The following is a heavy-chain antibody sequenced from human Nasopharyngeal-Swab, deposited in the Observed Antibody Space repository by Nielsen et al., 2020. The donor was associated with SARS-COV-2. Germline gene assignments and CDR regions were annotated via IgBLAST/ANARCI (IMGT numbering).Heavy chain of an antibody. CDR2: IRSKANSYAT. Sequence: GESLKISCAASGFTFSGSAVHWVRQASGKGLEWVGRIRSKANSYATAYAASVKGRFTISRDDSKNTAYLQMNSLKTEDTAVYYCTRLGGYDSSGYYPIDYWGQGTLVTVSS. J-gene: IGHJ4*02. V-gene: IGHV3-73*01. CDR1: GFTFSGSA. D-gene: IGHD3-22*01. CDR3: TRLGGYDSSGYYPIDY.